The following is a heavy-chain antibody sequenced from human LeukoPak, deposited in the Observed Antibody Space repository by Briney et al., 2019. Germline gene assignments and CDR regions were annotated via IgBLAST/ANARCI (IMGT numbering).Heavy chain of an antibody. J-gene: IGHJ5*02. CDR1: GGSFSGYY. Sequence: RSETLSLTCAVYGGSFSGYYWSWIRQPPGKGLEWIGEINHSGSTNYNPSLKSRVTISVDTSKNQFSLKLSSVTAADTAVYYCARGRRFNRIVVVVAATRDENWFDPWGQGTLVTVSS. CDR3: ARGRRFNRIVVVVAATRDENWFDP. D-gene: IGHD2-15*01. CDR2: INHSGST. V-gene: IGHV4-34*01.